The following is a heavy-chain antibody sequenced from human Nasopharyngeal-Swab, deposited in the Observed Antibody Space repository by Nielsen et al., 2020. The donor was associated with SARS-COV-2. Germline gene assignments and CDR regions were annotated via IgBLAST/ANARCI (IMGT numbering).Heavy chain of an antibody. V-gene: IGHV3-33*01. Sequence: GGSLRLSCAVYGFTFSSYGMHWVRQVSGKGLEWVAVIWYDGSNKYYADSVKGRFTISRDNSKNTLYLQMNSLRAEDTAVYYCARDRCSSTSCYYYYYMDVWGKGTTVTVSS. CDR1: GFTFSSYG. J-gene: IGHJ6*03. CDR3: ARDRCSSTSCYYYYYMDV. CDR2: IWYDGSNK. D-gene: IGHD2-2*01.